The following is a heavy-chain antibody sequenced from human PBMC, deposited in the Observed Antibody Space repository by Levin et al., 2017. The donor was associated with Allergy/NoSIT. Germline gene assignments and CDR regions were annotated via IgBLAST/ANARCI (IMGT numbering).Heavy chain of an antibody. J-gene: IGHJ4*02. CDR1: GGSFTNYY. D-gene: IGHD3-22*01. V-gene: IGHV4-34*01. Sequence: PSETLSLTCAVYGGSFTNYYWSWIRQAPVKGLEWNGEINHSGSTNYNPSLKSRVTIAVDTSKDHFSLKLNSVTAADTAVYYCARGPPVDYYDRSGFYYPFDHWGQGTLVTVSS. CDR3: ARGPPVDYYDRSGFYYPFDH. CDR2: INHSGST.